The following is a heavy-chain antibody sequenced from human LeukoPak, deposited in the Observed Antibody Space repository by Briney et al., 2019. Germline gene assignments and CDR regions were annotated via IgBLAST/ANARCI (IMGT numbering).Heavy chain of an antibody. CDR1: GGSISSGGYS. CDR2: IYHSGST. V-gene: IGHV4-30-2*01. D-gene: IGHD3-10*01. J-gene: IGHJ3*02. Sequence: SETLSLTCAVSGGSISSGGYSWSWIRQPPGKGLEWIGYIYHSGSTYYNPSLKSRVTISVDRSKNQFSLKLSSVIAADTAVYYCASQTLWFGDAFDIWGQGTMVTVSS. CDR3: ASQTLWFGDAFDI.